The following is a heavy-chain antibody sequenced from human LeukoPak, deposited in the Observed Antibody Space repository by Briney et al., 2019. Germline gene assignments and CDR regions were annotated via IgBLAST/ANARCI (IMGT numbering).Heavy chain of an antibody. CDR1: GYTFIGYY. CDR2: INPNSGGT. Sequence: ASVKVSCKASGYTFIGYYIHWVRQAPGQGLEWMGWINPNSGGTNYAQKFQGRVTMTRDTSISTAYMELSRLRSDDTAVYYCARSRGYRNYGMDVWGQGTTVTVSS. D-gene: IGHD5-24*01. J-gene: IGHJ6*02. V-gene: IGHV1-2*02. CDR3: ARSRGYRNYGMDV.